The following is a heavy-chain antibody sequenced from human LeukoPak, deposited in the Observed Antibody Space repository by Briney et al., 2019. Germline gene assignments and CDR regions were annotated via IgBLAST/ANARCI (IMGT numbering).Heavy chain of an antibody. CDR1: GYTFTSYY. J-gene: IGHJ3*02. D-gene: IGHD6-19*01. V-gene: IGHV1-46*01. CDR3: ASGDPRSAVAGLHDAFDI. Sequence: ASVKVSCTASGYTFTSYYMHWVRQAPGQGLEWMGIINPSGGSTSYAQKFQGRVTMTRDTSTSTVYMELSSLRSEDTAVYYCASGDPRSAVAGLHDAFDIWGQGTMDTVSS. CDR2: INPSGGST.